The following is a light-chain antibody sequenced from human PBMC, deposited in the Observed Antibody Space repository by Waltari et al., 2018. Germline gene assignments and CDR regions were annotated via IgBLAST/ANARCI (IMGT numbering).Light chain of an antibody. CDR2: RNN. CDR1: SSNIGAGYV. J-gene: IGLJ3*02. Sequence: QSVLTQPPSVSGAPGQRVTISCNGSSSNIGAGYVVTWYQQLPGTAPKVLMYRNNNRPSGVPDRFSGSKSGTSASLAITGLQAEDEADYFCQSYDSSLSGSGVFGGGTRLTVL. V-gene: IGLV1-40*01. CDR3: QSYDSSLSGSGV.